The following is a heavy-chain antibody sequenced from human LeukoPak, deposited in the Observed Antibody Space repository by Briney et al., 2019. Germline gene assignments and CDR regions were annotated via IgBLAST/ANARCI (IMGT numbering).Heavy chain of an antibody. CDR1: GFTFSSYS. CDR2: ISSSSSYI. J-gene: IGHJ4*02. CDR3: ARDNTRGEFIDY. D-gene: IGHD3-16*01. Sequence: GGSLRLSCAASGFTFSSYSMNWVRQAPGKGLEWVSSISSSSSYIYYADSVKGRFTISRDNAKNSLYLQMNSLRAEDTAVYYCARDNTRGEFIDYWGQGTLVTVSS. V-gene: IGHV3-21*01.